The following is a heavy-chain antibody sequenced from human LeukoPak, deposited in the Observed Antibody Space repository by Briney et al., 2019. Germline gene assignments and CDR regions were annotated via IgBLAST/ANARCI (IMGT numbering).Heavy chain of an antibody. CDR1: GFTFSSYG. J-gene: IGHJ2*01. CDR2: ISYDGSNK. V-gene: IGHV3-30*03. CDR3: ARRWPARDTVMVSTMIKWYFDL. Sequence: PGGSLRLSCAASGFTFSSYGMHWVRQAPGKGLEWVAVISYDGSNKYYADSVKGRFTTSRDNSKNTLYLQMGSLRAEDMAVYYCARRWPARDTVMVSTMIKWYFDLWGRGTLVTVSS. D-gene: IGHD5-18*01.